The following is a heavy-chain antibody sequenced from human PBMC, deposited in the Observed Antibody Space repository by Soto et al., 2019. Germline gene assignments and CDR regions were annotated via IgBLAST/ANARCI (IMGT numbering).Heavy chain of an antibody. D-gene: IGHD3-22*01. V-gene: IGHV3-74*01. CDR1: GFTFSRYW. CDR3: AIRASYYDSSGYFDY. Sequence: GGSLRLSCAASGFTFSRYWMHWVRQAPGKGLVWVSRINSDGSSTSYADSVKGRFTISRDNAKNTLYLQMNSLRAEDTAVYYCAIRASYYDSSGYFDYWGQGTLVPVSS. CDR2: INSDGSST. J-gene: IGHJ4*02.